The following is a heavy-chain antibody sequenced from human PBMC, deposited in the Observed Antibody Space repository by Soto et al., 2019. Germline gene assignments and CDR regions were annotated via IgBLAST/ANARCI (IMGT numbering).Heavy chain of an antibody. J-gene: IGHJ4*02. CDR3: ARHFGYSSSWYVHFDL. CDR1: GGSVTSYH. Sequence: SETLSLTCVVSGGSVTSYHWSWIRQFPGKGLGWIAYTAYTGNTNYNPSLKSRVTISIXXXXXXLXLXLXSXTAAXTAVYFCARHFGYSSSWYVHFDLWGLGTLVTVS. CDR2: TAYTGNT. V-gene: IGHV4-59*02. D-gene: IGHD6-13*01.